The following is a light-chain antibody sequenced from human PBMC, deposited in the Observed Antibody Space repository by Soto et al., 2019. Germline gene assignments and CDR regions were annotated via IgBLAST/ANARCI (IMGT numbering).Light chain of an antibody. V-gene: IGKV4-1*01. CDR2: WAS. J-gene: IGKJ2*01. CDR3: QQYYSTLMYT. CDR1: QSVLYSSNNKNY. Sequence: DIVMTQSPDSLAVSLGERATINCKSSQSVLYSSNNKNYLAWYQQKPGQPPKLRIYWASTRESGVPDRFSGSGSWTDFTLTISSLQAEDVAVYYCQQYYSTLMYTFGQGTKLESK.